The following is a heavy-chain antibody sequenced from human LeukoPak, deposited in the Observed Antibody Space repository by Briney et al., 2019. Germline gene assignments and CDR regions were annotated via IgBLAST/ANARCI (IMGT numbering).Heavy chain of an antibody. Sequence: PSQTLSLTCTVSGGSISSGGYYWSWIRQPPGKGLEWIGYIYHSGSTYYNPSLKSRVTISVDRSKNQFSLKLSSVTAADTAVYYCARAADIVVVPAAMGYAFDIWGQGTMVTVSS. D-gene: IGHD2-2*01. CDR3: ARAADIVVVPAAMGYAFDI. V-gene: IGHV4-30-2*01. CDR1: GGSISSGGYY. CDR2: IYHSGST. J-gene: IGHJ3*02.